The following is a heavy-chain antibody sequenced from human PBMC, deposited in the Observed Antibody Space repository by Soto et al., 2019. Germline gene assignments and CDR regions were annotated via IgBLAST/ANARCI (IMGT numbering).Heavy chain of an antibody. D-gene: IGHD3-22*01. Sequence: NPSETLSLTCTVSGGSISSSSYYWGWIRQPPGKGLEWIGSIYYSGSTYYNPSLKSRVTISVDTSKNQFSLKLSSVTAADTAVYYCARHAYDSSGYYSPQFDYWGQGTLVTVSS. J-gene: IGHJ4*02. CDR1: GGSISSSSYY. CDR2: IYYSGST. CDR3: ARHAYDSSGYYSPQFDY. V-gene: IGHV4-39*01.